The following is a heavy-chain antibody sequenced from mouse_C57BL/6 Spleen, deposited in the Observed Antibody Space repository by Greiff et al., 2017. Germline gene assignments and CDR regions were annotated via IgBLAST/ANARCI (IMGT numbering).Heavy chain of an antibody. V-gene: IGHV1-7*01. J-gene: IGHJ2*01. CDR1: GYTFTSYW. D-gene: IGHD1-1*01. CDR2: INPSSGYT. CDR3: AKSPITTVVAPDY. Sequence: QVQLKESGAELAKPGASVKLSCKASGYTFTSYWMHGVKQRPGQGLEWIGYINPSSGYTKYNQKFKDKATLTADKSSSTAYMQLSSLTYEDSAVYYCAKSPITTVVAPDYWGQGTTLTVSS.